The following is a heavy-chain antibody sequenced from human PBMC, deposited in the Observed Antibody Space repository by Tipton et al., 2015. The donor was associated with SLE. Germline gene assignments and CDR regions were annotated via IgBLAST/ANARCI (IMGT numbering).Heavy chain of an antibody. CDR1: GFTFSNYG. CDR2: IFSGATT. D-gene: IGHD1-26*01. V-gene: IGHV3-53*05. Sequence: SLRLSCAASGFTFSNYGMHWVRQAPGKGLEWVSIIFSGATTQYADSVKGRFTISRDNSKNTLYLQMNSLRAEDTAVYYCARGGFSGSYWRFFDYWGQGTLVTVSS. J-gene: IGHJ4*02. CDR3: ARGGFSGSYWRFFDY.